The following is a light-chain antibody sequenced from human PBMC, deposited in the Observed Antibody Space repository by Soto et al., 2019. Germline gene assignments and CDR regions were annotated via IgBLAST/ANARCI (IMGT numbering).Light chain of an antibody. Sequence: DIQMTQSPSTLSASVGDRVTITCRASQIISSWLAWYQQKPGKAPKLLIYDVSSLESGVPSRFSGSGSGTEFTLTISSLQPDDSATYYCQQYNTFWTFGQGANVDIK. CDR2: DVS. J-gene: IGKJ1*01. V-gene: IGKV1-5*01. CDR1: QIISSW. CDR3: QQYNTFWT.